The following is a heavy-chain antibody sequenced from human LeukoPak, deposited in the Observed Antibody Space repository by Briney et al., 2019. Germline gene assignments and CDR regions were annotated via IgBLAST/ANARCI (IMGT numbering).Heavy chain of an antibody. V-gene: IGHV3-15*07. J-gene: IGHJ4*02. CDR2: IKSKTDGGTT. CDR1: GFTFSNAW. Sequence: PGGSLRLSCAASGFTFSNAWMNWVRQAPGKGLEWVGRIKSKTDGGTTDYAAPVKGRFTISRDDSKNTLYLQMNSLRAEDTAVYYCAKFNGDSVYFDYWGQGTLVTVSS. CDR3: AKFNGDSVYFDY. D-gene: IGHD7-27*01.